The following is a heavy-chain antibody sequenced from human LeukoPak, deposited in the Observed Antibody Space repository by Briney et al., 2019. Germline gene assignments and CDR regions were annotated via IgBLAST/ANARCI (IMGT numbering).Heavy chain of an antibody. D-gene: IGHD3-22*01. CDR2: IYYSGST. CDR3: ARQVRDSRGPWYYFES. CDR1: GGYISSDY. J-gene: IGHJ4*02. Sequence: PSETLSLTCIVSGGYISSDYWSCIRHPPGKGLEWIGCIYYSGSTIYNPSLKSRLTISVDTSKNQFSLKLSSVTAADTAVYLCARQVRDSRGPWYYFESWGQGNLVTVSS. V-gene: IGHV4-59*08.